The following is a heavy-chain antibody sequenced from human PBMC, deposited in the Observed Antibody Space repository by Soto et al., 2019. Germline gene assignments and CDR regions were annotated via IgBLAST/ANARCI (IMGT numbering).Heavy chain of an antibody. Sequence: VQLLESGGGFIQPGGSLRLSCAASAFTFSSYAMTWVRQAPGKGLEWISTISGGGGVTHYSDSVKGRFTISRDNSKNTLYLQMNSLRAEDTAVYYCAKRPGSWTPLDSWGQGTLVTVSS. CDR3: AKRPGSWTPLDS. D-gene: IGHD6-13*01. CDR2: ISGGGGVT. V-gene: IGHV3-23*01. J-gene: IGHJ4*02. CDR1: AFTFSSYA.